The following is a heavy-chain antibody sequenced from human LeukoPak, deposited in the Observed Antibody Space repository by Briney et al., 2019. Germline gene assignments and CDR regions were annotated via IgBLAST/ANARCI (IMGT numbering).Heavy chain of an antibody. CDR1: GGSISSGGYY. CDR3: ARDMAWGVSQGFDY. J-gene: IGHJ4*02. D-gene: IGHD3-10*01. CDR2: IYYSGSA. Sequence: PSETLSLTCTVSGGSISSGGYYWSWIRQHPGKGLEWIGYIYYSGSAYYNPSLKSRVTISVDTSKNQFSLKLSSVTAADTAVYYCARDMAWGVSQGFDYWGQGTLVTVSS. V-gene: IGHV4-31*03.